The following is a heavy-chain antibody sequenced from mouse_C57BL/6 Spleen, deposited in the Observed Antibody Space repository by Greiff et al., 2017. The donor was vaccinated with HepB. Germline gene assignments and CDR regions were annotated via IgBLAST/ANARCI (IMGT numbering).Heavy chain of an antibody. J-gene: IGHJ1*03. D-gene: IGHD2-3*01. Sequence: VQLQQSVAELVRPGASVKLSCTASGFNIKNTYMHWVKQRPEQGLEWIGRIDPANGNTKDAPKFQGKATITADTSSNTAYLQLSSLTSEDTAIYYCASDRWSGYWYFDVWGTGTTVTVSS. CDR1: GFNIKNTY. CDR3: ASDRWSGYWYFDV. V-gene: IGHV14-3*01. CDR2: IDPANGNT.